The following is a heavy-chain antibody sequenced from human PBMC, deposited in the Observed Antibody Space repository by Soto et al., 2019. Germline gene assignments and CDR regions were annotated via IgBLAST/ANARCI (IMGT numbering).Heavy chain of an antibody. CDR2: IIPIFGTA. J-gene: IGHJ4*02. Sequence: GASVKVSCKASGGTFSSYAISWVRQAPGQGLEWMGGIIPIFGTANYAQKFQGRVTITADKSTSTAYMELSSLRSEDTAVYYCAGDEEKYSSGWDFDYWGKGTLVTVSS. CDR3: AGDEEKYSSGWDFDY. D-gene: IGHD6-19*01. CDR1: GGTFSSYA. V-gene: IGHV1-69*06.